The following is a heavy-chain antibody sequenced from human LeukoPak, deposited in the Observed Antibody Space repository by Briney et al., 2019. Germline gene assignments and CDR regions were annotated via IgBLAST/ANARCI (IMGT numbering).Heavy chain of an antibody. D-gene: IGHD6-19*01. CDR3: AREEDSSGWYPRGMAFDI. J-gene: IGHJ3*02. Sequence: ASETLSLTCTVSGASISNTAYYWGCIREPRGKGLEWFGTIYYTGSTYYNPSVKSRVTISVDTSKNQFSLKLSSVTAADTAVYYCAREEDSSGWYPRGMAFDIWGQGTMVTVSS. CDR1: GASISNTAYY. CDR2: IYYTGST. V-gene: IGHV4-39*07.